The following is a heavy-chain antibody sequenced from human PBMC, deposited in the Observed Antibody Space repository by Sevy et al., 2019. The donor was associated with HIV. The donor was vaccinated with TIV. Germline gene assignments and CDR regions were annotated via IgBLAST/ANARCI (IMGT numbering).Heavy chain of an antibody. D-gene: IGHD6-6*01. Sequence: GGSLRLSCAASAFTFSSYGMHWVRQAPGKGLEWVAVISYDGSNKYYADSVKGRFTISRDNSKNTLYLQMNSLRAEDTAVYYCANDRTPYSSSSIAWFDPWGQGTLVTISS. CDR3: ANDRTPYSSSSIAWFDP. V-gene: IGHV3-30*18. J-gene: IGHJ5*02. CDR2: ISYDGSNK. CDR1: AFTFSSYG.